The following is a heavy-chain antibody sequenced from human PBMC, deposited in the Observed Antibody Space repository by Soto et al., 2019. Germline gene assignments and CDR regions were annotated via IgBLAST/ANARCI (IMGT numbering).Heavy chain of an antibody. J-gene: IGHJ3*01. D-gene: IGHD4-17*01. CDR2: ISDAAGSA. CDR3: ARPYGGKIGDAPDL. CDR1: GFTFSSYA. V-gene: IGHV3-23*01. Sequence: PGGSLRLSCVASGFTFSSYAMSWVRQVPGKGLEWVSTISDAAGSAYYVDSVKGRFTISRDNSKKTLYLQMNSLRAEDSAVYYCARPYGGKIGDAPDLWGPGTMVT.